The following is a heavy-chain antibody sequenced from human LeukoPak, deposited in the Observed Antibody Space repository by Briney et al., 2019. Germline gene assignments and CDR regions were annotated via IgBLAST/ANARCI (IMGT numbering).Heavy chain of an antibody. J-gene: IGHJ3*02. CDR3: AGDAATGSTGYTNAFDI. CDR2: TYYRSKWYS. CDR1: GDSVSSNSAA. D-gene: IGHD5-24*01. Sequence: SQTLSLTCAISGDSVSSNSAAWNWIRQSPSRGLEWLGRTYYRSKWYSDYAVSVKGRITVHPDTSKNQFSLQLNSVTPEDTAVYYCAGDAATGSTGYTNAFDIWGQGTMVTVSS. V-gene: IGHV6-1*01.